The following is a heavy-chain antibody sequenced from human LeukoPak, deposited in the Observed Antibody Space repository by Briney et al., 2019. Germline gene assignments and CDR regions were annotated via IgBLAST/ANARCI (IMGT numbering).Heavy chain of an antibody. J-gene: IGHJ6*02. CDR3: ARSIGLTGGGVDV. Sequence: SGGSLRLSCAASGFTFSEYNMNWVRQAPGKGLGWVSYITNGGSTIHHADSVKGRFTISRDNAKKTLYLQMNSLRAEDTAVYYCARSIGLTGGGVDVWGQGTTVTVSS. CDR1: GFTFSEYN. V-gene: IGHV3-11*01. CDR2: ITNGGSTI. D-gene: IGHD3-9*01.